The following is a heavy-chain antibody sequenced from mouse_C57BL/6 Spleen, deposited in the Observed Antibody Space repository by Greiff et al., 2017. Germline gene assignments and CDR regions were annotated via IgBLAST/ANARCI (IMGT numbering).Heavy chain of an antibody. CDR1: GFTFSDYY. V-gene: IGHV5-16*01. Sequence: EVMLVESEGGLVQPGSSMKLSCTASGFTFSDYYMAWVRQVPEKGLEWVANINYDGSSTYYLDSLKSRFLISRDNAKNILYLQMSSLKSEDTATYYCARGRGATVIAWYFDVWGTGTTVTVSS. CDR2: INYDGSST. CDR3: ARGRGATVIAWYFDV. D-gene: IGHD1-1*01. J-gene: IGHJ1*03.